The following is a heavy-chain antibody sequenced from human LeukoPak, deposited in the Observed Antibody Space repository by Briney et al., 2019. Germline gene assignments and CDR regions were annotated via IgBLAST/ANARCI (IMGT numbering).Heavy chain of an antibody. Sequence: SETLSLTCTVSGGSISSYYWSWIRQPPGKGLEWIGYIYYSGSTNYNPSLKGRVTISVDTSKHQLSLKLSSVTAADPAVYYCARLSDCSGGSCYSGWDYYYYMDVWGKGTTVTVSS. D-gene: IGHD2-15*01. CDR2: IYYSGST. V-gene: IGHV4-59*08. CDR1: GGSISSYY. CDR3: ARLSDCSGGSCYSGWDYYYYMDV. J-gene: IGHJ6*03.